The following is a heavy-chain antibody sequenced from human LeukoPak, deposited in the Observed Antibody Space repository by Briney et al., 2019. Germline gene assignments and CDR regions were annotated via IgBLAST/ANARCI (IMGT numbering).Heavy chain of an antibody. D-gene: IGHD1-1*01. CDR1: GGSVNSGSYY. CDR2: IYHGGST. V-gene: IGHV4-39*07. CDR3: ARIGNYYFDY. Sequence: PSETLSLTCTVFGGSVNSGSYYWSWVRQPPGKGLEWIGEIYHGGSTNYNPSLKSLVTISVDKSKNQFSLKLTSVTAADTAVYYCARIGNYYFDYWGQGTLVTVSS. J-gene: IGHJ4*02.